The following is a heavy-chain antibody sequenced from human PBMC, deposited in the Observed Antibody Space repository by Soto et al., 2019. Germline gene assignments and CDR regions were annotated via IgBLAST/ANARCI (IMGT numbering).Heavy chain of an antibody. V-gene: IGHV1-69*06. Sequence: SVKVSCKASGGTFSSYAISWVRQAPGQGLEWMGGIIPIFGTANYAQKFQGRVTITADKSTSTAYMELSSLRSEDTAVYYCARDRSFKYSHEYYFDYWGQGTLVTVS. J-gene: IGHJ4*02. CDR2: IIPIFGTA. CDR3: ARDRSFKYSHEYYFDY. D-gene: IGHD5-18*01. CDR1: GGTFSSYA.